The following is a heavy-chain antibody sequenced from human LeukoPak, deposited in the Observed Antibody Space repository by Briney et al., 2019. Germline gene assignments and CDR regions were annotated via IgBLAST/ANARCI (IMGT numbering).Heavy chain of an antibody. CDR2: ISTYNGNT. J-gene: IGHJ5*02. V-gene: IGHV1-18*01. CDR1: GYTFTNYG. Sequence: ASVKVSCKASGYTFTNYGISWVRQAPGQGLEWMGWISTYNGNTNYAQKLQGRVTMTTDTSTTTAYMELRSLRSDDTAVYYCARAGYCSGARCYLNWFDPWGQGTQVTVSS. D-gene: IGHD2-2*01. CDR3: ARAGYCSGARCYLNWFDP.